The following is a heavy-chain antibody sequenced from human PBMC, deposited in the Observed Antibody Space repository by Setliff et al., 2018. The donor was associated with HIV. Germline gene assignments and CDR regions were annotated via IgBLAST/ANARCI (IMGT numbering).Heavy chain of an antibody. D-gene: IGHD6-19*01. CDR2: IYQSGSI. V-gene: IGHV4-38-2*01. J-gene: IGHJ5*02. CDR1: GYSINSGFS. CDR3: ARPRRVRSRAWYWFDI. Sequence: TLSLTCAASGYSINSGFSRAWIRQPPGQGPQWIGSIYQSGSIYHNPSLQSRVTISVDSSKNQFSLNLFSVTAADTAVYYCARPRRVRSRAWYWFDIWGQGTLVTVSS.